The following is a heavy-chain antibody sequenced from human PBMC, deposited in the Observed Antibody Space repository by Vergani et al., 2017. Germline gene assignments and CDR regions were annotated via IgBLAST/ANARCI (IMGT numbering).Heavy chain of an antibody. Sequence: QITLKESGPTLVKPTQTLTLTCTFSGFSLSTSGVGVSWIRQPPGKALEWLAHIFSNDEKSYSTSLKSRFTISKDTSKSQVVLTMTNMDPVDTATYYCARIYSSSSGGWFDPWGQGTLVTVSS. J-gene: IGHJ5*02. CDR3: ARIYSSSSGGWFDP. V-gene: IGHV2-26*01. D-gene: IGHD6-6*01. CDR1: GFSLSTSGVG. CDR2: IFSNDEK.